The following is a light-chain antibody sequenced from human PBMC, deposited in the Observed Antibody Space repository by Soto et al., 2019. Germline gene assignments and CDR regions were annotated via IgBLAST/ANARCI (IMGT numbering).Light chain of an antibody. CDR2: GAS. CDR3: QQYGSSPWT. Sequence: EIVLTQSPGTLSLSPGERVTLSCRASQSVSSNFLAWYQQKPGQAPRLLIYGASSRATGIPDRFSGSGSGTDFTLTISRLEPEDSAVYYCQQYGSSPWTFGQGTKVEI. V-gene: IGKV3-20*01. J-gene: IGKJ1*01. CDR1: QSVSSNF.